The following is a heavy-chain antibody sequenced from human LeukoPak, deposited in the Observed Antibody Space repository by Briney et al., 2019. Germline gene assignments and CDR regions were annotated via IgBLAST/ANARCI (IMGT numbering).Heavy chain of an antibody. CDR3: AKPLIAVAGTSAFDI. CDR2: IIPIFGTA. J-gene: IGHJ3*02. Sequence: SVKVSCKASGGTFSSYAISWVRQAPGQGLEWMGRIIPIFGTANYAQKFQGRVTITTDESTSTAYMELSSLRSEDTAVYYCAKPLIAVAGTSAFDIRGQGTMVTVSS. D-gene: IGHD6-19*01. CDR1: GGTFSSYA. V-gene: IGHV1-69*05.